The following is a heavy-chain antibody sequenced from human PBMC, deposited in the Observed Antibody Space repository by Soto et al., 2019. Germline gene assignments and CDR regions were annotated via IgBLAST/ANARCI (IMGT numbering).Heavy chain of an antibody. Sequence: SVKVSCKASGGTFSSYAISWVRQAPGQGLEWMGGIIPIFGTANYAQKFQGRVTITADESTSTAYMELSSLRSEDTAVYYCAREAARKHREYCGGDCPWYFDYWGQGTLVTVSS. V-gene: IGHV1-69*13. J-gene: IGHJ4*02. CDR1: GGTFSSYA. D-gene: IGHD2-21*02. CDR3: AREAARKHREYCGGDCPWYFDY. CDR2: IIPIFGTA.